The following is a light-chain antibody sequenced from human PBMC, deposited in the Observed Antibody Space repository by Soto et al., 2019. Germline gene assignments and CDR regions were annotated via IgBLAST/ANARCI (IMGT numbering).Light chain of an antibody. CDR3: QQYDNWPYT. V-gene: IGKV3-15*01. CDR1: QSVSNN. Sequence: EIVMTHSPATLSVSPGERATLSCRASQSVSNNLAWYQQKPCQAPRLLIYGASTRATAIPARFSVSGSGTEFTLTISILQSEDFAVYFCQQYDNWPYTFGQGTKLEIK. CDR2: GAS. J-gene: IGKJ2*01.